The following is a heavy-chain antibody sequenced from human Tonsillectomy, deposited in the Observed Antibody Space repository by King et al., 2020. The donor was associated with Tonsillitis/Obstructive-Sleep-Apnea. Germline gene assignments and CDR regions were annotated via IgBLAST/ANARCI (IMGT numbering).Heavy chain of an antibody. Sequence: DVQLVESGGGLVQPGGSLRLSCAASGFTFSTYAMSWVRQAPGKGLEWVSAIRGSGGSTYYAASVKGRFTISRDNSKNTLYLQMNSLRAEDTAVYYCAKCPVLRFLEWLLFLGVWGKGTTVTVSS. V-gene: IGHV3-23*04. CDR3: AKCPVLRFLEWLLFLGV. D-gene: IGHD3-3*01. CDR1: GFTFSTYA. J-gene: IGHJ6*04. CDR2: IRGSGGST.